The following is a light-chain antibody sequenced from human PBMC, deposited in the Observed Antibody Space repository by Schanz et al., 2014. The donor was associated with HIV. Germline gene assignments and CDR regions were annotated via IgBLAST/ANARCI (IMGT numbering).Light chain of an antibody. Sequence: DIQMTQSPSTLSAAVGDRVTITCRASQTIGRLLAWYQQKPGRAPKLLIYQASILETGVPSRFSGSGFGTEFTLVISSLQPEDFATYYCQQYNARSYTFGQGTKLEIE. J-gene: IGKJ2*01. CDR3: QQYNARSYT. CDR1: QTIGRL. CDR2: QAS. V-gene: IGKV1-5*03.